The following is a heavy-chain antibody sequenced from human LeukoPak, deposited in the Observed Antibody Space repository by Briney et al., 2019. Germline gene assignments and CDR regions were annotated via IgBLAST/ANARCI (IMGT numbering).Heavy chain of an antibody. CDR3: ARDGDYGTGSYYRGCIDS. Sequence: ASVKVSCKTSGYTFTDYFIHWVRQAPGQGLERMGWIHPRSGDNTYAPKFRGRVTLARDTSVSTAYMDLSSLRSDDTAVYLCARDGDYGTGSYYRGCIDSWGQGTPVTVSP. CDR1: GYTFTDYF. V-gene: IGHV1-2*02. J-gene: IGHJ4*02. CDR2: IHPRSGDN. D-gene: IGHD3-10*01.